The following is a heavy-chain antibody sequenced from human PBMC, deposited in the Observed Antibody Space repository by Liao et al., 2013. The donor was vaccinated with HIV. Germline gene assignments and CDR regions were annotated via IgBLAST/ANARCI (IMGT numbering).Heavy chain of an antibody. Sequence: QVQLQQWGAGLLKPSETLSLTCAVYGGSFSGYYWSWIRQPPGKGLEWIGEINHSGGTNYNPSLKSRVTISVDTSKNQFSLKLSSVTAADTAVYYCARSMLLRPNWFDPWGQGTLVTVSS. V-gene: IGHV4-34*01. CDR1: GGSFSGYY. D-gene: IGHD2-15*01. CDR2: INHSGGT. J-gene: IGHJ5*02. CDR3: ARSMLLRPNWFDP.